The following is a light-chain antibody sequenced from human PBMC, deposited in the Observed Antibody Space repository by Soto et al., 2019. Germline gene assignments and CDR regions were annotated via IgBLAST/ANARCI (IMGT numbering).Light chain of an antibody. CDR3: SSYTTSSTRV. Sequence: QSVLTQPASVSGSPGQSITISCTGTRIDVGAYNYVSWYQQYPGKAPKLIIYAVTDRPSGVSHRFSGSKSGNTASLTISGLQAEDEADYYCSSYTTSSTRVFGTGTKVTAL. V-gene: IGLV2-14*01. J-gene: IGLJ1*01. CDR1: RIDVGAYNY. CDR2: AVT.